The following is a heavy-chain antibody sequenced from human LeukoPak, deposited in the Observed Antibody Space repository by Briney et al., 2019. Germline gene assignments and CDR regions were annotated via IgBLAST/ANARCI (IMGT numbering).Heavy chain of an antibody. V-gene: IGHV4-34*01. D-gene: IGHD4-17*01. CDR2: INHSGST. J-gene: IGHJ4*02. CDR3: ARVSGYGDYFDY. CDR1: GGSFSGYY. Sequence: PSETLSLTCAVYGGSFSGYYWSWIRQPPGKGLEWIGEINHSGSTNYNPSLKSRVTISVDTSKNQFSLKLSSVTAADTAVYYCARVSGYGDYFDYWGQGTLVTVSS.